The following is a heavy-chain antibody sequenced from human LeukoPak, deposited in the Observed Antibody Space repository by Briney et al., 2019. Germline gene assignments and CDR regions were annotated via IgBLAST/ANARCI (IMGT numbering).Heavy chain of an antibody. D-gene: IGHD3-10*01. V-gene: IGHV3-30*18. J-gene: IGHJ3*02. Sequence: PGGSLRLSCAASGFTFSTYAMHWVRQAPGKGLEWVAVISYVGDNKYFADSVKGRFTISRDNSKNTLYLQMNSRRAEDTAVYYCAKDRVLLARGVIDDFDIWGQGTMVTVSS. CDR3: AKDRVLLARGVIDDFDI. CDR2: ISYVGDNK. CDR1: GFTFSTYA.